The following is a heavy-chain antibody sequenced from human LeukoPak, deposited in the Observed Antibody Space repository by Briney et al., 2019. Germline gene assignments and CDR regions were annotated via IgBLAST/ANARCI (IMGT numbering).Heavy chain of an antibody. CDR3: AKEPLIAVAGLDY. Sequence: LAGGSLRLSCAASGFTFSSYWMSWVRQAPGKGLEWVAVISYDGSNKYYADSVKGRFTISRDNSKNTLYLQMNSLRAEDTAVYYCAKEPLIAVAGLDYWGQGTLVTVSS. V-gene: IGHV3-30*18. CDR1: GFTFSSYW. CDR2: ISYDGSNK. J-gene: IGHJ4*02. D-gene: IGHD6-19*01.